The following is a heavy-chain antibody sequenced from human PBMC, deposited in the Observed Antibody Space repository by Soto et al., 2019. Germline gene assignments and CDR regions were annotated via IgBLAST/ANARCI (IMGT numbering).Heavy chain of an antibody. CDR1: GFSFSTSW. D-gene: IGHD5-18*01. CDR3: ARDTLWNTAMGVFDH. Sequence: GGSLRLSCVVSGFSFSTSWMGWVRQAPGNGLEWVTTINQDGSETHYVDSVKGRFTISRDSAMNSVSLQMNSLRAEDTAVYYCARDTLWNTAMGVFDHWGQGTXVTVSS. J-gene: IGHJ4*02. CDR2: INQDGSET. V-gene: IGHV3-7*03.